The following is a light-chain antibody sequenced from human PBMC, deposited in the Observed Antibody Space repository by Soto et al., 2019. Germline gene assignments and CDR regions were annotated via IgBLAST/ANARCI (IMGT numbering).Light chain of an antibody. Sequence: QLVLTRPPSVSGAPGQRVTISCTGSYSNIGAGYDVHWYQQLPGTAPKLLIYGNSNRPSGVPDRFSGSKSGTSASLAITGLQAEDEADYYCQSYDSSLSGYVVFGGGTKVTVL. CDR2: GNS. J-gene: IGLJ2*01. CDR1: YSNIGAGYD. V-gene: IGLV1-40*01. CDR3: QSYDSSLSGYVV.